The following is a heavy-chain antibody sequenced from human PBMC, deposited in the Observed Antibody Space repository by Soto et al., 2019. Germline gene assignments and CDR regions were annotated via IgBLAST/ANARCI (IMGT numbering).Heavy chain of an antibody. CDR3: ARTGASSGYSPFDY. J-gene: IGHJ4*02. CDR1: GGTFSSYA. V-gene: IGHV1-69*13. D-gene: IGHD3-22*01. CDR2: IIPIFGTA. Sequence: SVKVSCKASGGTFSSYAISWVRQAPGQGLGWMGGIIPIFGTANYAQKFQGRVTITADESTSTAYMELSSLRSEDTAVYYCARTGASSGYSPFDYWGQGTLVTVSS.